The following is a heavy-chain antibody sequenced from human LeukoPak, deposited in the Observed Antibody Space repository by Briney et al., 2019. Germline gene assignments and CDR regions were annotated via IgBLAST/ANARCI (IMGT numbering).Heavy chain of an antibody. Sequence: PGGSLSLSCAASGFPLSDYYMSCIRAAPGKGREGVSYISSWGCNILYAVSVKGRFPLSRDISKNTLYLQVHIVRAEDAGVFFCAKNDSSGYNLAGDAFDIWAQGTMVTLSS. V-gene: IGHV3-11*01. J-gene: IGHJ3*02. CDR1: GFPLSDYY. CDR3: AKNDSSGYNLAGDAFDI. CDR2: ISSWGCNI. D-gene: IGHD3-22*01.